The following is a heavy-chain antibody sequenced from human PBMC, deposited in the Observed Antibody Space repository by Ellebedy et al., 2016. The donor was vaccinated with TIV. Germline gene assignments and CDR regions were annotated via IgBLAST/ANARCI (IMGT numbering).Heavy chain of an antibody. J-gene: IGHJ4*02. CDR2: INSDGSST. V-gene: IGHV3-74*01. CDR1: GFTFSSYW. D-gene: IGHD2-21*02. Sequence: ETLSLTCAASGFTFSSYWMHWVRQAPGKGLVWVSRINSDGSSTSYADSVKGRFTISRDNAKNTLYLQMNSLRAEDTAVYYCARVLYCGGDCYPDYWGQGTLVTASS. CDR3: ARVLYCGGDCYPDY.